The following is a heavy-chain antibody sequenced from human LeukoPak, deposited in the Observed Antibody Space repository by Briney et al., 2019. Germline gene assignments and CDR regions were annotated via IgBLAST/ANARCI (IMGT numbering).Heavy chain of an antibody. CDR3: ARPSWNYGSGSYYNVYYFDY. J-gene: IGHJ4*02. CDR2: IYYSGST. D-gene: IGHD3-10*01. V-gene: IGHV4-39*01. Sequence: SETLSLTSTVAGGSISSSSNYWGWIRQPPGKGLEWIGSIYYSGSTYYNPSLKSRVTISVDTSKNQFSLKLSSVTAADTAVYYCARPSWNYGSGSYYNVYYFDYWGQGTLVTVSS. CDR1: GGSISSSSNY.